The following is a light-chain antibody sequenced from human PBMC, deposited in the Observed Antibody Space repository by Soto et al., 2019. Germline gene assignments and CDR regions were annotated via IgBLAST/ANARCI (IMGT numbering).Light chain of an antibody. J-gene: IGLJ2*01. CDR2: DVS. CDR1: SSDVGGYNY. CDR3: SSYTSSSTPV. Sequence: QPVLTQPASVSGSPGQSITISCTGTSSDVGGYNYVSWFQHHPGKAPKLMIYDVSNRPSGVSYRFSGSKSGNTASLTISGLQAEDEADYYCSSYTSSSTPVFGGGTKLTVL. V-gene: IGLV2-14*03.